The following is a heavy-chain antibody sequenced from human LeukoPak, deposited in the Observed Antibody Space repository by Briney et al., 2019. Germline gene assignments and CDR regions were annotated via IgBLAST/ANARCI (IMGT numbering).Heavy chain of an antibody. V-gene: IGHV3-23*01. J-gene: IGHJ4*02. CDR3: AKQSAGSAAWYSLHYDF. CDR1: GFTLSSYA. Sequence: GGSLRLSCAASGFTLSSYAMTWVRQAPGRGLEWVSSVDGGGGGAYYADSVKGRFTISRDNSKDTLYLQMNGLRAEDTAVYFCAKQSAGSAAWYSLHYDFWGQGTLVTVSS. CDR2: VDGGGGGA. D-gene: IGHD6-13*01.